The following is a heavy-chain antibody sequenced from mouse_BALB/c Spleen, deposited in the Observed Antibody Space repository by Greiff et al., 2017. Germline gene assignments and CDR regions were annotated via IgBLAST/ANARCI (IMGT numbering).Heavy chain of an antibody. Sequence: EVQLKQSGAELVKPGASVKLSCTASGFNIKDTYMHWVKQRPEQGLEWIGRIDPANGNTKYDPKFQGKATITADTSSNTAYLQLSSLTSEDTAVYYCARDSWFAYWGQGTLVTVSA. CDR2: IDPANGNT. J-gene: IGHJ3*01. CDR1: GFNIKDTY. CDR3: ARDSWFAY. V-gene: IGHV14-3*02.